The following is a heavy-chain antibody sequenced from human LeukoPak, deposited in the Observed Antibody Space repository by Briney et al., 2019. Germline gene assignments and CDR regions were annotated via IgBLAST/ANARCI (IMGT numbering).Heavy chain of an antibody. Sequence: GGSLRLSCAASGFTFSSYGIHWVRQAPGKGLEWVAVISYDGSKKYYADSVKGRFTISRDNSKNTLYLQMNSLRAEDTAVYYCAKDPDAYCGGDCSQWGHWYFDLWGRGTLVTVSS. CDR2: ISYDGSKK. CDR3: AKDPDAYCGGDCSQWGHWYFDL. V-gene: IGHV3-30*18. J-gene: IGHJ2*01. CDR1: GFTFSSYG. D-gene: IGHD2-21*02.